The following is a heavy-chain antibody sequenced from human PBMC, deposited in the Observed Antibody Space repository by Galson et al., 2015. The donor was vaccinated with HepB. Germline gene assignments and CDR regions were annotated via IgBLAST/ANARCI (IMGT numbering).Heavy chain of an antibody. V-gene: IGHV3-74*01. CDR1: GFSISSYW. D-gene: IGHD3-22*01. J-gene: IGHJ5*02. CDR2: INSDGSIT. CDR3: QVVTLS. Sequence: SLRLSCAAAGFSISSYWMHWVRQAPGEGLVWVSRINSDGSITNYADSVKGRFSTSRDNAKNTLFLQMNSLRAEDTAVYYCQVVTLSWGQGTLVTVSS.